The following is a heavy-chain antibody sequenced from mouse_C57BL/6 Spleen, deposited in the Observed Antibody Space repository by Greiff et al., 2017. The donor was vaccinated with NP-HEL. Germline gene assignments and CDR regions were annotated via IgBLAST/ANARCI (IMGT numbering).Heavy chain of an antibody. V-gene: IGHV5-16*01. Sequence: EVMLVESEGGLVQPGSSMKLSCTASGFTFSDYYMAWVRQVPEKGLEWVANINYDGSSTYYLDSLKSRFIISRDNAKNILYLQMSSLKSEDTATYYCARCYGFYAMDYWGQGTSVTVSS. CDR3: ARCYGFYAMDY. J-gene: IGHJ4*01. CDR1: GFTFSDYY. CDR2: INYDGSST. D-gene: IGHD1-1*01.